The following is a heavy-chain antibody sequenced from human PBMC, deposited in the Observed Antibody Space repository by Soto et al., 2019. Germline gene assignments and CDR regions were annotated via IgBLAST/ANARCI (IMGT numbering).Heavy chain of an antibody. V-gene: IGHV4-30-4*08. J-gene: IGHJ4*02. CDR3: ARTDAYNASFFDS. Sequence: QVQLQEMGPGLVKPSQTLTVTCTVSGDSVKSAYWSWIRQPPGKGLEWMGNIYHTGRTFYNPSLKSRLAISIDTSKPLFSLKLRSVTASDTAVYYCARTDAYNASFFDSWGQGTVVTVSS. CDR1: GDSVKSAY. D-gene: IGHD1-1*01. CDR2: IYHTGRT.